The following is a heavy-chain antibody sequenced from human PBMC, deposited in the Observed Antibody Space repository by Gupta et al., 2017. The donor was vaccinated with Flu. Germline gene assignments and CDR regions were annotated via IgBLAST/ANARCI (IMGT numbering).Heavy chain of an antibody. D-gene: IGHD3-3*01. Sequence: EVQLVQSGAEVKKPGESLKISCQGFGYSFTSYWIGWVRQMPGKGLEWMGIIYLGDSDTRYSPSFQGQVTISADTPISTAFLQWRSLKASDTAIYYCARYYDFWSGYYQFDNWGQGTLVTVSS. J-gene: IGHJ4*02. CDR2: IYLGDSDT. V-gene: IGHV5-51*04. CDR3: ARYYDFWSGYYQFDN. CDR1: GYSFTSYW.